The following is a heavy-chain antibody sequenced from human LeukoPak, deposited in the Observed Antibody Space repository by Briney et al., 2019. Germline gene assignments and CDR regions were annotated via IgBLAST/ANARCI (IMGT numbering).Heavy chain of an antibody. V-gene: IGHV4-39*02. CDR2: IYYSGST. D-gene: IGHD1-1*01. CDR3: ARETGSIYYYYYYMDV. CDR1: GGSISSSSYY. J-gene: IGHJ6*03. Sequence: SETLSLTCTVSGGSISSSSYYWGWIRQPPGKGLEWIGSIYYSGSTYYNPSLKSRVTISVDTSKNQFSLKLSSVTAADTAVCYCARETGSIYYYYYYMDVWGKGTTVTVSS.